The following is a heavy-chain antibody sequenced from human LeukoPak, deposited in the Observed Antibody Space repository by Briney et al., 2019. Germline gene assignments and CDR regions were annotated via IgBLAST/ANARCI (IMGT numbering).Heavy chain of an antibody. CDR3: AKDPYYYDSSGQFDY. CDR2: ISYDGNEK. D-gene: IGHD3-22*01. V-gene: IGHV3-30*18. CDR1: GITFSSYG. Sequence: GGSLRLSCAASGITFSSYGLHWVRQAPGRGLEWLALISYDGNEKYYVDSVKGRFTISRDNANNMLYLQMNSLRAEDTAVYYCAKDPYYYDSSGQFDYWGQGTLVTVSS. J-gene: IGHJ4*02.